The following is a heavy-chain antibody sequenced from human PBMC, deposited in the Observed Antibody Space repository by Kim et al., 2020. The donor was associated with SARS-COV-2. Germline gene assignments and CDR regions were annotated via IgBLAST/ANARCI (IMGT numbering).Heavy chain of an antibody. V-gene: IGHV3-48*02. J-gene: IGHJ4*01. CDR3: AKGLGSCRGCSCFPLDY. CDR2: ISSSSRPT. Sequence: GGSLRLSCAASGFPFSTYSMNWVRQAPGKGLEWISYISSSSRPTHYADSVKGRFTISRDNAKNSLYLQMNSLRDEDTAVYYCAKGLGSCRGCSCFPLDY. D-gene: IGHD2-15*01. CDR1: GFPFSTYS.